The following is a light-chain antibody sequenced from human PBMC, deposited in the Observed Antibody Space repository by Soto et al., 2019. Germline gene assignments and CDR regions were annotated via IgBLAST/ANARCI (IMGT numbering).Light chain of an antibody. CDR2: DAS. Sequence: DIVLTQSPGTLSLSPGERAILSCKASQSVVNSYLAWFQHKPGQAPRLLIRDASRRATGIPDRFSGSGSGTDFTLTISRLEPDDFAVSYCQQYGDSPFTFGHRTRVDIK. V-gene: IGKV3-20*01. CDR3: QQYGDSPFT. CDR1: QSVVNSY. J-gene: IGKJ3*01.